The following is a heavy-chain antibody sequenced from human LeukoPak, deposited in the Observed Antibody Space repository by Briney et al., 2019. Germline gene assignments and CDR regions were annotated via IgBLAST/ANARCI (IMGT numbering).Heavy chain of an antibody. J-gene: IGHJ4*02. CDR2: IYYSGST. CDR1: GVSISSSSFY. D-gene: IGHD1-26*01. CDR3: AGTVDSGSYFHY. V-gene: IGHV4-39*01. Sequence: SETLSLTCTVSGVSISSSSFYWGWIRQPPGKGLEWIGSIYYSGSTYYNPSLKSRVTIFVDTSKNQFSLKLSSVTAADTAVYFCAGTVDSGSYFHYWGQGTLVTVSS.